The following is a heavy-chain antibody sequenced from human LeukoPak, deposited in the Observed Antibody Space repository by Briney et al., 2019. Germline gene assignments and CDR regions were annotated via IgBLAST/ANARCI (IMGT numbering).Heavy chain of an antibody. CDR2: ITRDSIYT. V-gene: IGHV3-21*01. CDR1: GFTFSDYN. CDR3: ARDPYNGYYGDDYYYYMDV. D-gene: IGHD4-17*01. J-gene: IGHJ6*03. Sequence: GGSLRLSCAASGFTFSDYNMNWVRQTPGKGLEWVSSITRDSIYTFYADSVKGRFTISRDDAKNSLSLQMNSLRAEDTAVYYCARDPYNGYYGDDYYYYMDVWGKGTTVTISS.